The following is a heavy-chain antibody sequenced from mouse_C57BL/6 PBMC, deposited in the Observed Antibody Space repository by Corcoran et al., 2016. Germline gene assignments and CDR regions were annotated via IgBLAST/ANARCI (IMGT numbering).Heavy chain of an antibody. CDR1: GYTFTDYY. CDR3: ARGPWFAY. V-gene: IGHV1-26*01. Sequence: EVQLQQSGPELVKPGASVKISCKASGYTFTDYYMNWVKQSHGKSLEWIGDINPNNGGTSYNQKFKGKATLTVDKSSSTAYMELRGLTSEDSAVYYCARGPWFAYWGQGTLVTVSA. J-gene: IGHJ3*01. CDR2: INPNNGGT.